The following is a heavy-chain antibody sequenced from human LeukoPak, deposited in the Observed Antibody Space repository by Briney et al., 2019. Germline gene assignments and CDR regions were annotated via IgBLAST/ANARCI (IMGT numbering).Heavy chain of an antibody. CDR1: GGSFSGYY. J-gene: IGHJ6*03. Sequence: SETLSLTCAVYGGSFSGYYWSWIRQPPGKGLEWIGYIYYSGSTNYNPSLKSRVTISVDTSKNQFSLKLSSVTAADTAVYYCARGSSSWYYYYYYYMDVWGKGTTVTISS. D-gene: IGHD6-13*01. V-gene: IGHV4-59*01. CDR3: ARGSSSWYYYYYYYMDV. CDR2: IYYSGST.